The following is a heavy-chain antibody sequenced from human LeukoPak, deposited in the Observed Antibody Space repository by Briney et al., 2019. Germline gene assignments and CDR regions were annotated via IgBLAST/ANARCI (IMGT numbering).Heavy chain of an antibody. CDR3: ARAAGGTSRDY. D-gene: IGHD1-26*01. CDR1: GFTFSAYW. V-gene: IGHV3-7*01. Sequence: GGSLRLSCAASGFTFSAYWMSWVRQAPGKGLEWVANIKDDGSDKYYVDSVKGRFTISRDNAKNSLYLQMNSLRDDDPAVYYCARAAGGTSRDYWGQGTLVTVSS. CDR2: IKDDGSDK. J-gene: IGHJ4*02.